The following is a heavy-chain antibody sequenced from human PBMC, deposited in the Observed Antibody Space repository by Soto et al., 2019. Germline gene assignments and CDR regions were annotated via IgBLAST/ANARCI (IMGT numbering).Heavy chain of an antibody. CDR3: ARAPSWWFFDL. CDR1: GNTFANYG. Sequence: ASVKVSCKASGNTFANYGISWGRQAPGQGLEWMGWINTYNGNTNHAQKLQGRVTMTTDTSTSTAYMELSSLRSDDTAVYYCARAPSWWFFDLWGRGTLVTVSS. CDR2: INTYNGNT. V-gene: IGHV1-18*01. J-gene: IGHJ2*01.